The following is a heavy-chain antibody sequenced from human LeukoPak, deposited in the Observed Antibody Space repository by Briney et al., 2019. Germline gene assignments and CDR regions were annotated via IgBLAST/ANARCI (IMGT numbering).Heavy chain of an antibody. CDR1: GGSISSSSYY. D-gene: IGHD3-22*01. Sequence: SETLSLTCTVAGGSISSSSYYWGWIRQPPGKGLEWIGSIYYSGSTYYNPSLKSRVTISVDTSKNQFSLKLSSVTAADTAVYYCARADSSGLSYWGQGTLVTVSS. V-gene: IGHV4-39*07. CDR2: IYYSGST. CDR3: ARADSSGLSY. J-gene: IGHJ4*02.